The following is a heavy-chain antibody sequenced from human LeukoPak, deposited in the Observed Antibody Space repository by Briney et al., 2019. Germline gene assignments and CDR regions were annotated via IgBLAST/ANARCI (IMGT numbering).Heavy chain of an antibody. CDR3: ARVVGDGYNYFLDY. CDR2: IYYSGST. Sequence: SETLSLTCAVYGGSFSGYYWSWIRQPPGKGLEWIGYIYYSGSTNYNPSLKSRVTISVDTSKNQFSLKLSSVTAADTAVYYCARVVGDGYNYFLDYWGQGTLVTVSS. V-gene: IGHV4-59*01. J-gene: IGHJ4*02. CDR1: GGSFSGYY. D-gene: IGHD5-24*01.